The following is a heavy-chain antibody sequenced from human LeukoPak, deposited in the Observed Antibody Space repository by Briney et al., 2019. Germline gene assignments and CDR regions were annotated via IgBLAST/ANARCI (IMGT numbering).Heavy chain of an antibody. CDR2: INHSGST. V-gene: IGHV4-34*01. Sequence: KPSETLSLTCAVYGGSFSGYYWSWIRQPPGKGLEWIGEINHSGSTNYNPSLKSRVTISVDTSKNQFSLKLSSVTAADTAVYYCARHRNNWNPNYYYYFMDVWGKGTTVTVSS. CDR3: ARHRNNWNPNYYYYFMDV. J-gene: IGHJ6*03. D-gene: IGHD1-20*01. CDR1: GGSFSGYY.